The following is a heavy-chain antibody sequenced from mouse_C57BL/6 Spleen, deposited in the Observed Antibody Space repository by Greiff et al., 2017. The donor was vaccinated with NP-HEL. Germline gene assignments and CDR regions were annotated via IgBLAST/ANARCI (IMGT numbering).Heavy chain of an antibody. V-gene: IGHV1-82*01. D-gene: IGHD1-1*01. J-gene: IGHJ1*03. CDR1: GYAFSSSW. Sequence: QVQLQQSGPELVKPGASVKISCKASGYAFSSSWMNWVKQRPGKGLEWIGRIYPGDGDTNYNGKFKGKATLTADKSSSTAYMQLSSLTSEDSAVYFCARSELYYGSSYWYFDVWGTGTTVIVSS. CDR3: ARSELYYGSSYWYFDV. CDR2: IYPGDGDT.